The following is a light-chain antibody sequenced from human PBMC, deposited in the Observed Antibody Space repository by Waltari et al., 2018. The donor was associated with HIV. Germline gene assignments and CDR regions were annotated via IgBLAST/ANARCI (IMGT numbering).Light chain of an antibody. CDR2: DND. V-gene: IGLV1-51*01. CDR1: SSTIGNNY. J-gene: IGLJ3*02. CDR3: GTWDSSLSGVV. Sequence: QSVLTQPHSVSAAPGQRVTISCSGRSSTIGNNYVYWYQQLPGTGPKFLFYDNDERPSGVPDRFSGSKSGTSASLDITGLQTGDEADYYCGTWDSSLSGVVFGGGTKLTVL.